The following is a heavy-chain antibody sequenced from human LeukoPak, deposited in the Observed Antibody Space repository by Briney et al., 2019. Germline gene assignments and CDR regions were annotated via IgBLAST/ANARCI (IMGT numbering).Heavy chain of an antibody. V-gene: IGHV3-30*02. D-gene: IGHD4-17*01. CDR2: IRYDGSTK. Sequence: GGSLRLSCAASGFSFSGYCMHWVRQVPGKGLEWVAFIRYDGSTKFYTDSVKGRFAISRDNSKNTLSLQMNSLRTEDTAVYYCAALHTGTFVDYWGQGTLVTVSS. CDR1: GFSFSGYC. J-gene: IGHJ4*02. CDR3: AALHTGTFVDY.